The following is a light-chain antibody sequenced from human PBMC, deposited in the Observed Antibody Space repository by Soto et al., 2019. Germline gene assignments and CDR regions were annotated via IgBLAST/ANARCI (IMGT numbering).Light chain of an antibody. CDR2: GAS. CDR1: QSVISSY. CDR3: QQYGSSPQT. J-gene: IGKJ1*01. V-gene: IGKV3-20*01. Sequence: EIVLTQSPCTLSLSPGERATLSCRASQSVISSYLACYQQKPGQAPRLLIYGASSRATGIPDRFSGSGSGKHFPLTISRLAPEDFAVYHCQQYGSSPQTFGQGTKVEIK.